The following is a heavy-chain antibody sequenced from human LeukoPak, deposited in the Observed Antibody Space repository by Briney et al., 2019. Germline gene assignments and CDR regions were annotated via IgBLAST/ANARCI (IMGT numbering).Heavy chain of an antibody. CDR1: GYTFTSYG. Sequence: ASVKVSCKASGYTFTSYGISWVRQAPGQGLEWMGWISAYNGNTNYAQKFQGRVTMTRDTSINTAYMELSRLRSDDTAVYYCARDQAFVYCSGGTCYDDYWGQGSLVTVSS. J-gene: IGHJ4*03. CDR3: ARDQAFVYCSGGTCYDDY. V-gene: IGHV1-18*01. D-gene: IGHD2-15*01. CDR2: ISAYNGNT.